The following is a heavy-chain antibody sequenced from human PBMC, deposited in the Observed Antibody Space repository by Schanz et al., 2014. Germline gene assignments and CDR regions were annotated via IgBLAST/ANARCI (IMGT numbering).Heavy chain of an antibody. J-gene: IGHJ6*02. Sequence: EVQLVESGGGLVKPGGSLRLSCAASGFTFSSYSMNWVRQAPGKGLEWVSTISASGGSTYYADSVKGRFTISRDNSKNILYLQMNSLRAEDTAVYYCAKARRKSNCSGGRCFHYSYYGMDVWGQGTTVTDSS. V-gene: IGHV3-23*04. CDR3: AKARRKSNCSGGRCFHYSYYGMDV. D-gene: IGHD2-15*01. CDR1: GFTFSSYS. CDR2: ISASGGST.